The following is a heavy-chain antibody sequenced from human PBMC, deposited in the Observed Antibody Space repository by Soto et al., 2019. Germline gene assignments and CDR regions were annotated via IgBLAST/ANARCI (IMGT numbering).Heavy chain of an antibody. V-gene: IGHV3-66*01. CDR2: ISSGGST. Sequence: EVQLVESGGGLVQPGGSLRLSCAASGFTVSSNHMTWVRQAPGKGLEWVSVISSGGSTYDAESVKGRFTISRDSSKNTLYLQMNSLRAEDTAVYYCARGTLGNIGCLDYWGQGTLVTVSS. CDR3: ARGTLGNIGCLDY. CDR1: GFTVSSNH. J-gene: IGHJ4*02. D-gene: IGHD3-10*01.